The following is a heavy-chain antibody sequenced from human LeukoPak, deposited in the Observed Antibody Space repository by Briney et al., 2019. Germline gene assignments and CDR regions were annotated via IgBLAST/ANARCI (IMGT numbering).Heavy chain of an antibody. D-gene: IGHD3-10*01. J-gene: IGHJ4*02. CDR1: GFSFSAYA. CDR3: ASGTYRLGDY. CDR2: ISGSGVDT. Sequence: PGGSQRLSCAASGFSFSAYAMSWVRQAPGEGLEWVSGISGSGVDTHYAGSVKGRFRISRVNSKNTLYLQLSSLRADDTAVYYCASGTYRLGDYWGLGTLVTVSS. V-gene: IGHV3-23*01.